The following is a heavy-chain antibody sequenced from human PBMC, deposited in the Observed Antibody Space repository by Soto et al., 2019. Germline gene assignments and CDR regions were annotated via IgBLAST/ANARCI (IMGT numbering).Heavy chain of an antibody. CDR2: IYGSEIT. CDR3: ARKQSGFFYGIDY. V-gene: IGHV4-31*03. CDR1: GGSISSGGYY. J-gene: IGHJ4*02. Sequence: NPSETLSLTCTVSGGSISSGGYYWSRIRQHPGKGLEWLGYIYGSEITFHKPCLQSRVILTMDTSKNQFSLKLSPVTAADTSVYYCARKQSGFFYGIDYWGQGTLVTVSS. D-gene: IGHD3-3*01.